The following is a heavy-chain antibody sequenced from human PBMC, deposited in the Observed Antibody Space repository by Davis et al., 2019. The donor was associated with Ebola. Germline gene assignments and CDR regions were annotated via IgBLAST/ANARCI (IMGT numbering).Heavy chain of an antibody. CDR3: ARGGVAYSDLDY. CDR2: IYHSGTT. Sequence: MPSETLSLTCTVSGGSINSSYWRWIRQPPGKGLEWIGYIYHSGTTTYNPSLRSRLSISVDRSKNQFSLKLRSVTTADTAVYFCARGGVAYSDLDYWGQGTLVAVSS. D-gene: IGHD2-21*01. CDR1: GGSINSSY. J-gene: IGHJ4*02. V-gene: IGHV4-59*01.